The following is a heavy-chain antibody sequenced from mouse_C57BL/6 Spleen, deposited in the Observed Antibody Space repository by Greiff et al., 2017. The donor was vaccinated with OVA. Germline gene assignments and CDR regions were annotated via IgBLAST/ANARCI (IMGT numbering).Heavy chain of an antibody. D-gene: IGHD1-1*01. CDR1: GFTFSNYW. V-gene: IGHV6-3*01. CDR2: IRLKSDNYAT. J-gene: IGHJ2*01. CDR3: TGLFITTVVAHFDY. Sequence: EVMLVESGGGLVQPGGSMKLSCVASGFTFSNYWMNWVRQSPEKGLEWVAQIRLKSDNYATHYAESVKGRFTISRDDSKSSVYLQMNNLRAEDTGIYYCTGLFITTVVAHFDYWGQGTTLTVSS.